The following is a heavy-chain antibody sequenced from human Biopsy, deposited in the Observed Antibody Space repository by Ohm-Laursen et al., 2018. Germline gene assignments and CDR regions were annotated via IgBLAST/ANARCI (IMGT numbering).Heavy chain of an antibody. D-gene: IGHD4-11*01. J-gene: IGHJ6*02. Sequence: TLSLTCTVSGDSVTKYYWSWIRQPPGKGLEWIGHIYYSVMTNYNPSLQSRVSISVDTSRNQVSLTLSSVPAADTAVYYCARDSGILNYGNFKYYHYYGMDVWGQGTKVTVSS. V-gene: IGHV4-59*02. CDR3: ARDSGILNYGNFKYYHYYGMDV. CDR2: IYYSVMT. CDR1: GDSVTKYY.